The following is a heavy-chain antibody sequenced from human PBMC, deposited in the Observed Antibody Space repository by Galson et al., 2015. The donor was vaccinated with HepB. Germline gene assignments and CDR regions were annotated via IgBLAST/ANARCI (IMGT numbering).Heavy chain of an antibody. D-gene: IGHD6-13*01. CDR1: GFAFSDLY. V-gene: IGHV3-11*06. J-gene: IGHJ3*02. Sequence: SLRLSCAASGFAFSDLYMSWFRQAPGKGLESISLISGSGGDTAYADSVKGRFTISRDNSKNTLYLQMNSLRAEDTAVYYCARVVAASDYTDAFDIWGQGTMFTVSS. CDR3: ARVVAASDYTDAFDI. CDR2: ISGSGGDT.